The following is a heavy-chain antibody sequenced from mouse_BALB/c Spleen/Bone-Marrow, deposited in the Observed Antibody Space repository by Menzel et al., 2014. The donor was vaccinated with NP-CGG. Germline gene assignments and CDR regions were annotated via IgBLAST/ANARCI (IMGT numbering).Heavy chain of an antibody. CDR2: IYPGDGDT. J-gene: IGHJ2*01. D-gene: IGHD1-1*01. CDR3: ARSGYGSSYDY. CDR1: GYVFSTYW. Sequence: VKLVESGAELVRPGSSVKISCKASGYVFSTYWMNWVKQRPGQGLEWIGQIYPGDGDTNYNGKFKGTATLTADKSYSTAYMQLSSLTSEDSAVYFCARSGYGSSYDYWGQGTTLTVSS. V-gene: IGHV1-80*01.